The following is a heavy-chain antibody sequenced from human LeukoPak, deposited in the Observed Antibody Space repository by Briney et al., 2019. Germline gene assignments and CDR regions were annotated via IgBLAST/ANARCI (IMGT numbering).Heavy chain of an antibody. V-gene: IGHV3-7*03. D-gene: IGHD4-17*01. CDR2: IKQDGSEK. J-gene: IGHJ4*02. CDR3: AREPYGDYFDY. CDR1: GFTFSSYW. Sequence: PGGSLRLSCAASGFTFSSYWMSWVRQAPGKGLEWVANIKQDGSEKCYGDSVKGRFTISRDNAKNSLYLQMNSLRAEDTAVYYCAREPYGDYFDYWGQGTLVIVSS.